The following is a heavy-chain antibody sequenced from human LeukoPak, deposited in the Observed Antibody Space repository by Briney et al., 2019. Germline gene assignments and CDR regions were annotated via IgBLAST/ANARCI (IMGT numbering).Heavy chain of an antibody. CDR3: ARGHYGDYSGYYFDC. Sequence: ASVKVSCKTSGYTFTSYYIHWVRQATAQGLEWMGVINSSGGSTSYAQKFQGRVTMTRDTSTSTVYMEMSSLRSEDTAVYYCARGHYGDYSGYYFDCWGQGTLVTVSS. CDR1: GYTFTSYY. CDR2: INSSGGST. J-gene: IGHJ4*02. V-gene: IGHV1-46*01. D-gene: IGHD4-17*01.